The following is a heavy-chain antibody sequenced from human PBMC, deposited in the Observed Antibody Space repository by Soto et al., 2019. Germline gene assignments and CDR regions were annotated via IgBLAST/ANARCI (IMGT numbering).Heavy chain of an antibody. D-gene: IGHD1-26*01. CDR1: GGSFSGYY. CDR3: ARAGKIVGATANFDY. Sequence: SKTLSLTCAVYGGSFSGYYWSWIRQPPGKGLEWIGEINPSGTTNYNPSLKSRVTISVDTSKNQFSLKLSSVTAADTVVYYCARAGKIVGATANFDYWGQGTLVTVSS. V-gene: IGHV4-34*01. CDR2: INPSGTT. J-gene: IGHJ4*02.